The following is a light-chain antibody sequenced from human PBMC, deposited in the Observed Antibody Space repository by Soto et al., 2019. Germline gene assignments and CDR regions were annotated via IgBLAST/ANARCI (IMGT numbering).Light chain of an antibody. CDR1: QSVTSTY. J-gene: IGKJ2*01. V-gene: IGKV3-20*01. CDR3: QQYGSSPPFT. Sequence: EIVLTQSPGTLSLSPGERATLSCRASQSVTSTYIAWYQQNPGQAPRLLIYGASSRSTGIPDRFSGSGSETDFTLTISRLEPEDFAVYFWQQYGSSPPFTFGQGTKVEIK. CDR2: GAS.